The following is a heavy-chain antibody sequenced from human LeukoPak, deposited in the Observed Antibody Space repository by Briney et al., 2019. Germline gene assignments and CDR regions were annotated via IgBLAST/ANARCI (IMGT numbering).Heavy chain of an antibody. J-gene: IGHJ4*02. V-gene: IGHV3-69-1*02. CDR1: GFIFNDYI. D-gene: IGHD1-1*01. CDR2: ITSGGSI. CDR3: ARSTTTSLFDY. Sequence: PGGSLRLSCAASGFIFNDYIMNWVRQAPGKGLEWVSSITSGGSIYYADSVKGRFTISRDNAKNSLYLQMNSLRAEDTAVYYCARSTTTSLFDYWGQGTLVSVSS.